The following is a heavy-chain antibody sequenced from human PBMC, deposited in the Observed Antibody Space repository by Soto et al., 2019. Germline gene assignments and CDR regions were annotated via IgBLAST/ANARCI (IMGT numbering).Heavy chain of an antibody. CDR3: ASSPVGAGLVDYYYYGMDV. V-gene: IGHV1-69*13. J-gene: IGHJ6*02. CDR2: IIPIFGSA. Sequence: SVKVSCKASGGTFSSYAISWVRQAPGQGLEWMGGIIPIFGSANYAQKFQGRVTITADESTSTVYMELSSLRSEDTAVYYCASSPVGAGLVDYYYYGMDVWGQGTTVTVSS. CDR1: GGTFSSYA. D-gene: IGHD1-26*01.